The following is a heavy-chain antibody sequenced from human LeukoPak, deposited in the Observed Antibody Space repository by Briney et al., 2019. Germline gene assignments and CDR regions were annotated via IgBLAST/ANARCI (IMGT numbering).Heavy chain of an antibody. CDR2: ISNDGSST. J-gene: IGHJ4*02. D-gene: IGHD4-23*01. CDR3: ARHLTYGGWNS. V-gene: IGHV3-74*01. CDR1: EFTFSTYW. Sequence: GGSLRLSCAASEFTFSTYWMQWVRQAPGKGLVWVSRISNDGSSTGYADFVKGRFTISRDNAKNTLYLQMNSLRAEDTAVYFCARHLTYGGWNSWGQGTLVTVSS.